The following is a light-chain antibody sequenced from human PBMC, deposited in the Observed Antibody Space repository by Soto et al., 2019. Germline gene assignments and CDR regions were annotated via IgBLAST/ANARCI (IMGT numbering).Light chain of an antibody. J-gene: IGKJ4*01. CDR2: AAS. CDR1: QSISSY. CDR3: QQLYSYPLT. Sequence: DIQMTQSPSILSASVGDRVTITCRASQSISSYLNWYQQKPGKAPKLLIYAASALQTGVSSRFSGSGYGTDFALTISNLQPEDFATYFCQQLYSYPLTFGGGTKVDIK. V-gene: IGKV1-9*01.